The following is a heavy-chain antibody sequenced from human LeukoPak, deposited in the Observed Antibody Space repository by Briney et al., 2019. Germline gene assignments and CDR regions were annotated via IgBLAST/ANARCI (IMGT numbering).Heavy chain of an antibody. CDR2: INPNGGGT. V-gene: IGHV1-46*03. J-gene: IGHJ4*02. CDR3: ARRGGCISTSCNLDY. CDR1: GYTFTSYY. D-gene: IGHD2-2*01. Sequence: SVKVSCKTSGYTFTSYYMHWMRQAPGQGLEWVGMINPNGGGTSSAQKFQGRVTMTRDTSTSTVYMDLSSLRSEDTAIYYCARRGGCISTSCNLDYWGQGTLVTVSS.